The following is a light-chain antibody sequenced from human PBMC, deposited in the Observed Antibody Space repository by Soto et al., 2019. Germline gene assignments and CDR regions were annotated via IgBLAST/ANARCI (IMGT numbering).Light chain of an antibody. V-gene: IGLV2-14*03. CDR1: SSDVGGYNY. Sequence: QSVLTQPASVSWSTGQSITISCTGTSSDVGGYNYVSWYQHHPGKAPKLMIYDVSNRPSGVSNRFSGSKSGNTASLSISRLQPEDEADYYCSSYRTSNTRQIVCGTGTKVTVL. CDR3: SSYRTSNTRQIV. J-gene: IGLJ1*01. CDR2: DVS.